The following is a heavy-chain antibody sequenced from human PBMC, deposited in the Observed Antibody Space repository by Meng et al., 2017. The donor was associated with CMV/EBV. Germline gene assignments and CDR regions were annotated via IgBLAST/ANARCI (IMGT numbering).Heavy chain of an antibody. CDR3: ARRGSYYGSGSYYNWFDP. V-gene: IGHV1-69*01. CDR2: IIPIFGTA. Sequence: VVLVQSGAEVKNRGALVKVSCKASGGSFSSYAISWVRQAPGKGLEWMGGIIPIFGTANYAQKFQGRVTITADESTSTAYMELSSLRSEDTAVYYCARRGSYYGSGSYYNWFDPWGQGTLVTVSS. D-gene: IGHD3-10*01. CDR1: GGSFSSYA. J-gene: IGHJ5*02.